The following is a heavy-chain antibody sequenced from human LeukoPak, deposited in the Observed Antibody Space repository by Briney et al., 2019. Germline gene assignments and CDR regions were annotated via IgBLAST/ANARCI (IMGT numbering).Heavy chain of an antibody. V-gene: IGHV3-15*01. Sequence: PGWCLRLSSTASGFNFTKACMSWGRRAPGGGVEGVGRIKGKTDGGTTDYAAAATGRFVISRDDSKDTLYLQMNSTDSEDRAVYYCATGSYGLSWGHGTLVTVSS. CDR1: GFNFTKAC. CDR3: ATGSYGLS. D-gene: IGHD3-16*01. CDR2: IKGKTDGGTT. J-gene: IGHJ5*01.